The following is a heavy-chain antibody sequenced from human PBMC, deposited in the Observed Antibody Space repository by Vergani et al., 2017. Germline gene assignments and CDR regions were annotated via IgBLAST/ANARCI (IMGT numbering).Heavy chain of an antibody. D-gene: IGHD2-2*01. J-gene: IGHJ4*02. V-gene: IGHV4-30-2*01. CDR2: IYHSGST. CDR1: GGSISSGGYS. Sequence: QLQLQESGSGLVKPSQTLSLTCAVSGGSISSGGYSWSWIRQPPGKGLEWIGYIYHSGSTYYNPSLKSRVTISVDRSKNQFSLKLSSVTAAATAVYYCASEDRYCSSTSCYQGWGQGTLVTVSS. CDR3: ASEDRYCSSTSCYQG.